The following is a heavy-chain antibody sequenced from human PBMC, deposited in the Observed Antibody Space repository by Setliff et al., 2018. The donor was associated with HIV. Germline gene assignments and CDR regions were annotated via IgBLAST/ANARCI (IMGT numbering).Heavy chain of an antibody. Sequence: GGSLRLSCAASGFTFTSYAMSWVRQAPGKGLEWVSVISGSGGSTYYADSVKGRFTISRDNSKNTLYLQMNSLRAEDTAVYYCAKVPLPYCSGGSCHLDYWGQGTLVTVSS. V-gene: IGHV3-23*01. CDR1: GFTFTSYA. CDR2: ISGSGGST. CDR3: AKVPLPYCSGGSCHLDY. D-gene: IGHD2-15*01. J-gene: IGHJ4*02.